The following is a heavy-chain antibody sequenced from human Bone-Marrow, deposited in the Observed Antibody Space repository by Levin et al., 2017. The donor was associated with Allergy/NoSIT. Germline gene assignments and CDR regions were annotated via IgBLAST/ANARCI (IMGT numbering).Heavy chain of an antibody. CDR3: ASGFTYGYDY. V-gene: IGHV4-61*02. CDR1: GGSVSSGSYF. D-gene: IGHD5-18*01. CDR2: IYTGGSA. Sequence: SETLSLTCTVSGGSVSSGSYFWSWIRQPAGKGLEWIGRIYTGGSAYYAPTLKSRVTMSVDTSNNQFSLKLSSVTAADTAVYFCASGFTYGYDYWGQGTLVTVSS. J-gene: IGHJ4*02.